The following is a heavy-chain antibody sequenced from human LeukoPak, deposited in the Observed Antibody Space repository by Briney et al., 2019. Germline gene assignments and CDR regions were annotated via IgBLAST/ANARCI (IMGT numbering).Heavy chain of an antibody. V-gene: IGHV4-39*07. CDR2: INHSGST. J-gene: IGHJ5*02. Sequence: PSETLSLTCTVSGGSIRSSYYYWGWIRQPPGKGLEWIGEINHSGSTNYNPSLKSRVTISVDTSKNQFSLKLSSVTAADTAVYYCVVQLWLPTWGQGTLVTVSS. CDR1: GGSIRSSYYY. D-gene: IGHD5-18*01. CDR3: VVQLWLPT.